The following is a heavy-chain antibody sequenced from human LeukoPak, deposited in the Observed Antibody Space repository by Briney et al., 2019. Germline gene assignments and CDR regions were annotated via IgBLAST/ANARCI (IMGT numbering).Heavy chain of an antibody. D-gene: IGHD6-25*01. J-gene: IGHJ4*02. CDR2: INHSGST. CDR1: GGSFSDYY. V-gene: IGHV4-34*01. Sequence: SETLSLTCAVYGGSFSDYYWSWIRQPPGKGLEWIGEINHSGSTNYNPSLKSRVTISVDTSKNQFSLKLSSVTAADTAVYYCARRPDFDYWGQGTLVTVSS. CDR3: ARRPDFDY.